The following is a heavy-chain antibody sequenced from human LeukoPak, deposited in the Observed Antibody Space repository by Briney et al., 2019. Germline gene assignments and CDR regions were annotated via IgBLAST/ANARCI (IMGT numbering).Heavy chain of an antibody. J-gene: IGHJ5*02. CDR1: GYTFTSYA. V-gene: IGHV1-3*01. Sequence: ASVKVSCKASGYTFTSYAMHWVRQAPGQRLEWMGWINAGNGNTKYSQKFQGRVTITRDTSASTAYMELSSLGSEDTAVYYCARSIVVVPVEFDPWGQGTLVTVSS. CDR2: INAGNGNT. D-gene: IGHD2-2*01. CDR3: ARSIVVVPVEFDP.